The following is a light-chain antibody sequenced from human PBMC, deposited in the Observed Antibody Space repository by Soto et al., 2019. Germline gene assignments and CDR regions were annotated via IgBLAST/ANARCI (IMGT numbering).Light chain of an antibody. CDR3: HKVDNFPIT. J-gene: IGKJ3*01. V-gene: IGKV1-12*01. CDR1: QDVRTW. Sequence: IQMTQFPSSVSASVGDRVTITCRASQDVRTWLAWYQQRPGKAPKVLIHAATILQSGVPSRFSGSGAGTDFTLTINNLQPYDFSTYYCHKVDNFPITFGPGTKVD. CDR2: AAT.